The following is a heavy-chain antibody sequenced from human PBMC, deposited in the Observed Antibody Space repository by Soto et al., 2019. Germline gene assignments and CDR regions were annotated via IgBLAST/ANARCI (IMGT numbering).Heavy chain of an antibody. J-gene: IGHJ4*02. D-gene: IGHD3-9*01. CDR3: ARAINYDILTGYYYYFDY. V-gene: IGHV4-31*03. CDR1: GGSISSGGYY. CDR2: IYYSGST. Sequence: SETLSLTCTVSGGSISSGGYYWRWIRQHPGKGLEWIGYIYYSGSTYYNPSLKSRVTISVDTSKNQFSLKLSSVTAADTAVYYCARAINYDILTGYYYYFDYWGQGTLVTVSS.